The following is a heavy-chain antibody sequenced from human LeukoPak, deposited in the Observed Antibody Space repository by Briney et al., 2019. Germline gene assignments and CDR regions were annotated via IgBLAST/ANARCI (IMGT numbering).Heavy chain of an antibody. D-gene: IGHD3-3*01. CDR3: ARQGRNYDFGSGYPDTNWFDP. Sequence: ASVKVSCKASGYTFTSYGISWVRQAPGQGREWMGWISAYNGNTNYAQKLQGRVTMTTDTSTSTAYMELRSLRSDDTAVYYCARQGRNYDFGSGYPDTNWFDPWGQGTLVTVSS. V-gene: IGHV1-18*01. CDR1: GYTFTSYG. J-gene: IGHJ5*02. CDR2: ISAYNGNT.